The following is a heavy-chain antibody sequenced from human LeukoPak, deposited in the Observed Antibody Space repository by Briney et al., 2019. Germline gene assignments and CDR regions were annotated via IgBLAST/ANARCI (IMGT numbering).Heavy chain of an antibody. V-gene: IGHV3-30*04. CDR2: ISYDGSNK. J-gene: IGHJ6*02. Sequence: PGGSLRLSCAASGFTFSSYAMHWVRQAPGKGLEWVAVISYDGSNKYYADSVKGRFTISRDNSKNTLYLQMNSLRAEDTAVYYCAREPGFYYYYGMDVWGQGTTVTDSS. CDR1: GFTFSSYA. D-gene: IGHD3-9*01. CDR3: AREPGFYYYYGMDV.